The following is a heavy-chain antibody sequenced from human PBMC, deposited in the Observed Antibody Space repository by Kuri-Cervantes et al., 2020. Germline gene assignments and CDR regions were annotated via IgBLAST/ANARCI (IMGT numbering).Heavy chain of an antibody. J-gene: IGHJ4*02. D-gene: IGHD6-13*01. CDR1: GFTFSDYY. Sequence: GESLKISCAASGFTFSDYYMSWIRQAPGKGLEWVSYISSSGSTIYYADSVKGRFTISRDNAKNSLYLQMNSLRAEDTAVYYCARAPRTTAAGLDYWGQGTLVTVSS. CDR3: ARAPRTTAAGLDY. V-gene: IGHV3-11*04. CDR2: ISSSGSTI.